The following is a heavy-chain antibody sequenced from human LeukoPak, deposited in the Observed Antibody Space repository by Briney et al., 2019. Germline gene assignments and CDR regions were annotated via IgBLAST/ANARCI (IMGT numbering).Heavy chain of an antibody. CDR3: ARRPRWGATTRRDFQH. J-gene: IGHJ1*01. Sequence: PSETLSLTCTVSGGSISSSSYYWGWIRQPPGKGLEWIGSIYYSGSTYYNPSLKSRVTISVDTSKNQFSLKLSSVTAADAAVYYCARRPRWGATTRRDFQHWGQGTLVTVSS. V-gene: IGHV4-39*01. CDR1: GGSISSSSYY. CDR2: IYYSGST. D-gene: IGHD1-26*01.